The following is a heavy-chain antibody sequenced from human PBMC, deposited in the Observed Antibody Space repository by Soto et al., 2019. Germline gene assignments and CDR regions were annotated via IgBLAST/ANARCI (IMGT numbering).Heavy chain of an antibody. CDR2: VYYSGTT. CDR1: GVSVNSGSYY. D-gene: IGHD3-3*01. Sequence: SETLSLTCIVSGVSVNSGSYYWNWIRQPPGKGLEWIGYVYYSGTTEYNPSLKSRVTILLDTSKNQFSLLVTSVTAADTAVYFCARGNYDSGWFDPWGQGTLVTVSS. CDR3: ARGNYDSGWFDP. J-gene: IGHJ5*02. V-gene: IGHV4-61*01.